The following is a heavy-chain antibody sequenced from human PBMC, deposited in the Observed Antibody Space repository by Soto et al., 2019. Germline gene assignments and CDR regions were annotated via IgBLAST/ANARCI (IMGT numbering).Heavy chain of an antibody. J-gene: IGHJ4*02. CDR3: ASTLGVEYSSSYYFDY. CDR1: GGSISSYY. Sequence: SETLSLTCTVSGGSISSYYWSWIRQPPGKGLEWIGYIYYSGSTTYNPSLKSRVTISVDTSKNQFSLKLSSVTAADTAVYYCASTLGVEYSSSYYFDYWGQGTLVTVSS. CDR2: IYYSGST. D-gene: IGHD6-6*01. V-gene: IGHV4-59*01.